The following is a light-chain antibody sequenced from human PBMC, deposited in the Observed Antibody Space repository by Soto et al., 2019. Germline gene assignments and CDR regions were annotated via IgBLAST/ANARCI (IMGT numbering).Light chain of an antibody. CDR3: CSYAGSRYV. J-gene: IGLJ1*01. V-gene: IGLV2-11*01. Sequence: QSALTQPRSLSGSVGQSVTISCTGTINDIAFYDFVSWYQQYPGKVPKLIIYDVTRRPSGVPNRFSGSKSGNTASLTISGLQAEDEADYYCCSYAGSRYVFGTGTKLTVL. CDR1: INDIAFYDF. CDR2: DVT.